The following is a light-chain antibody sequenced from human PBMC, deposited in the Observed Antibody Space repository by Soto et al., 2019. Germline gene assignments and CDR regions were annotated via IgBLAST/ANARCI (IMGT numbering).Light chain of an antibody. CDR1: QSVSSSY. J-gene: IGKJ1*01. CDR3: QQYGSSPTGT. V-gene: IGKV3-20*01. Sequence: EIVLTQSPGTLSLSPGERATLSCRASQSVSSSYLAWYQQKPGQAPRLLIYGASSRATGIPDRFSGSGSGTDFTLPSSTLEPENFAVYYCQQYGSSPTGTFGQGTKVEIK. CDR2: GAS.